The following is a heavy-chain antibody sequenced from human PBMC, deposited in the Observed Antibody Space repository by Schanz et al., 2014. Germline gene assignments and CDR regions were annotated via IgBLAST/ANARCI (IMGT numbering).Heavy chain of an antibody. J-gene: IGHJ6*02. V-gene: IGHV4-39*07. CDR2: INHGGST. CDR1: GGSISSSNYY. Sequence: QLQLQESGPGLVKPSETLSLTCTVSGGSISSSNYYWGWIRQPPGKGLEWIAEINHGGSTNYNPSLKSRVTISVDTSKNQFSLKVRSVTAADTAVYYCARDSLRGATGGYGMDVWGQGTTVTVSS. D-gene: IGHD2-8*02. CDR3: ARDSLRGATGGYGMDV.